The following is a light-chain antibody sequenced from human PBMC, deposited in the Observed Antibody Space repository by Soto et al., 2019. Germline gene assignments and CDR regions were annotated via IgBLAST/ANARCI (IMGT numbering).Light chain of an antibody. CDR3: QQYGSSGT. J-gene: IGKJ1*01. Sequence: EIVMTQSPATLSVSPGERATLSRRASQNILSNLAWYQQKPGQAPRLLIYGASNRATGTPDRFSGSGSGTDFTLTIRRLEPEDFAVYYCQQYGSSGTFGQGTKVDIK. CDR1: QNILSN. CDR2: GAS. V-gene: IGKV3-20*01.